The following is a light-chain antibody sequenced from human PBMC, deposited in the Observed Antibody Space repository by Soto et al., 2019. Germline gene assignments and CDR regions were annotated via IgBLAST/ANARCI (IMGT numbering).Light chain of an antibody. V-gene: IGKV4-1*01. Sequence: DIVMTQSPDSLAVSLGERATINCKSSQSVLYSSNNKXXLAWYQQKSGQPPKLLIYWASTRESGVPDRFRGSGXGXDXXLTISXLQAEDVAVYYCQQYYSTPWTFGQGTKVEIK. J-gene: IGKJ1*01. CDR3: QQYYSTPWT. CDR2: WAS. CDR1: QSVLYSSNNKXX.